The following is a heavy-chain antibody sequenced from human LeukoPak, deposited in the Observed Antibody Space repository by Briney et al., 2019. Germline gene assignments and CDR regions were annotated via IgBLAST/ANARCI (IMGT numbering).Heavy chain of an antibody. J-gene: IGHJ1*01. CDR1: GFTFSSYA. CDR2: ISGSGGST. Sequence: PGGSLRLSCAASGFTFSSYAMSWVRQAPGKGLEWVSAISGSGGSTYYADSVKSRFTISRDNSKNTLYLQMNSLRAEDTAVYYCALNGREVPSGAFDIWGQGTLVTVSS. D-gene: IGHD3-16*02. V-gene: IGHV3-23*01. CDR3: ALNGREVPSGAFDI.